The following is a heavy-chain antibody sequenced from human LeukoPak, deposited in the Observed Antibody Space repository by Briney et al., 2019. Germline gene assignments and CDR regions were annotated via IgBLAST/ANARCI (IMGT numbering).Heavy chain of an antibody. CDR2: ISASGDRT. CDR3: ASGSGSYRTPYYYMDV. D-gene: IGHD3-10*01. V-gene: IGHV3-23*01. Sequence: AGGSLRLSCVGSEFTFSIYAMSWVRQAPGKGLEWVSSISASGDRTFFADSVKGRFTISRDNSKNTLYLQMNSLRAEDTAVYYCASGSGSYRTPYYYMDVWGTGTTVTVSS. J-gene: IGHJ6*03. CDR1: EFTFSIYA.